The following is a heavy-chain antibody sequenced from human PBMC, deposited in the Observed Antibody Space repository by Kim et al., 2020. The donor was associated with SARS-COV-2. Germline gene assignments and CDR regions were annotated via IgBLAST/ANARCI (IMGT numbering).Heavy chain of an antibody. V-gene: IGHV3-30*04. CDR2: ISSDGSKQ. CDR3: ARGESGSYYAFYYYGMDV. D-gene: IGHD1-26*01. J-gene: IGHJ6*02. CDR1: GFIFSSYA. Sequence: GGSLRLSCAASGFIFSSYAMHWFRQAPGKGLEWVAVISSDGSKQYYANSVKGRFTISRDNSKNTLYLQMNSLRAEDTAVYYCARGESGSYYAFYYYGMDVWGQGTTVTVSS.